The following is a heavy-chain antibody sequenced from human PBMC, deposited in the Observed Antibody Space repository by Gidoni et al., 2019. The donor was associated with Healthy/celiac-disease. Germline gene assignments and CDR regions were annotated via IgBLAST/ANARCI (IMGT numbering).Heavy chain of an antibody. CDR3: ARVAVAPNWFDP. V-gene: IGHV3-48*02. CDR1: GVPFSSYS. J-gene: IGHJ5*02. D-gene: IGHD6-19*01. Sequence: EVQLVESGGGLVQPGGSLRLSCAASGVPFSSYSMNWVRQAPGKGLEWVSYISSSSSTIYYADSVKGRFTISRDNAKNSLYLQMNSLRDEDTAVYYCARVAVAPNWFDPWGQGTLVTVSS. CDR2: ISSSSSTI.